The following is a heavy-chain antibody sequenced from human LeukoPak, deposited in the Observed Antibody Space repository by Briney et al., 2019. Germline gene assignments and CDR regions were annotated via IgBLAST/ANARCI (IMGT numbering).Heavy chain of an antibody. CDR3: ARVSGYVWGSYRPLPFDY. CDR1: GGSISSGDYY. CDR2: INYSGNT. Sequence: PSQTLSLTCTVSGGSISSGDYYWSWIRQPPGKGLEWIGYINYSGNTYYSPSLKSRVTISVDTSKNQFSLKLTSLTAADSAVYYCARVSGYVWGSYRPLPFDYWGQGTLVTVSS. D-gene: IGHD3-16*02. J-gene: IGHJ4*02. V-gene: IGHV4-30-4*01.